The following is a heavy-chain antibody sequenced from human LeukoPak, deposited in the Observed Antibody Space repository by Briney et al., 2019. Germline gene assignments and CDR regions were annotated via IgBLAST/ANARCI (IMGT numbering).Heavy chain of an antibody. CDR1: GFSFSSYW. CDR3: ARDRDRGWFDP. Sequence: GGSLRLSCAASGFSFSSYWMSWVRQAPGKGLEWVANIKQDGSDKYYVDSVKGRFTISRDNAKNSLYLQMNSLRAEDTAVYYCARDRDRGWFDPWGQGTLVTVSS. CDR2: IKQDGSDK. J-gene: IGHJ5*02. V-gene: IGHV3-7*04.